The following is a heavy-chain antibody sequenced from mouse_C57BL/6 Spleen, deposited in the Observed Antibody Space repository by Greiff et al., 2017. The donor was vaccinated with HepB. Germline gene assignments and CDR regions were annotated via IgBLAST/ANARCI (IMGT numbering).Heavy chain of an antibody. D-gene: IGHD2-5*01. V-gene: IGHV1-52*01. CDR2: IDPSDSET. CDR1: GYTFTSYW. Sequence: VKLQQPGAELVRPGSSVKLSCKASGYTFTSYWMHWVKQRPIQGLEWIGNIDPSDSETHYNQKFKDKATLTVDKSSSTAYMQLSSLTSEDSAVYYCAKGGRSNYFAWFAYWGQGTLVTVSA. CDR3: AKGGRSNYFAWFAY. J-gene: IGHJ3*01.